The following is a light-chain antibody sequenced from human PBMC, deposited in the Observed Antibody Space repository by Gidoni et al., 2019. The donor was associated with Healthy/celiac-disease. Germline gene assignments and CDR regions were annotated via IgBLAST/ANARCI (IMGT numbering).Light chain of an antibody. CDR1: QSVSSN. V-gene: IGKV3-15*01. CDR2: GAA. Sequence: LVITQSPAPLSVSPGERTTLTCRASQSVSSNLAWYQQKTGQAPRLLIYGAATRATGIPARFSGGGSGTEFTLTISSLQSEDFAVYYWQQYNNWTSYTFGQGTKLEIK. CDR3: QQYNNWTSYT. J-gene: IGKJ2*01.